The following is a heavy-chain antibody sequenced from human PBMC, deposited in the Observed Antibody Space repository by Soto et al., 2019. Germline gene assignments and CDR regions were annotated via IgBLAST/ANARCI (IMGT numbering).Heavy chain of an antibody. Sequence: EVQLLESGGGLVQPGGSLRLSCAASGFTFSSYAMSWVRQAPGKGLEWVSAISGSGGSTYYADSVKGRFTISRDNSKNTLYLQMNSLRAADTAVYYCAKDQNYCSGGSCYSVLDAFDIWGQGTMVTVSS. V-gene: IGHV3-23*01. CDR1: GFTFSSYA. J-gene: IGHJ3*02. CDR2: ISGSGGST. CDR3: AKDQNYCSGGSCYSVLDAFDI. D-gene: IGHD2-15*01.